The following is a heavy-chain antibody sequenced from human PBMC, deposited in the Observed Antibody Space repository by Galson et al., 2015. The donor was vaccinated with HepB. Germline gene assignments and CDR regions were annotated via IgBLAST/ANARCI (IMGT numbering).Heavy chain of an antibody. CDR1: GYTFTSYA. V-gene: IGHV1-3*01. CDR3: ARGFPYYDFWSGYTDAFDI. D-gene: IGHD3-3*01. CDR2: INAGNGNT. Sequence: SVKVSCKASGYTFTSYAMHWVRQAPGQRLEWMGWINAGNGNTKYSQKFQGRVTITRDTSASTAYMELSSLRSEDTAVYYCARGFPYYDFWSGYTDAFDIWGQGTMVTVSS. J-gene: IGHJ3*02.